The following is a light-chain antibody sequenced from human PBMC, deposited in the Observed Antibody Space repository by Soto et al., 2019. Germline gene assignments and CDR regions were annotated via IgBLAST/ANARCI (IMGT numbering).Light chain of an antibody. CDR2: EVS. CDR1: SSDVGGYKF. Sequence: QSVLTQPASVSGSPGQSITISCTGTSSDVGGYKFVSWYQQHPGKAPKLMIYEVSNRPSGVSNRFSGSKSGNTASLTISGLQAEDEADYYCSSYTHSSTRVFGGGTKLTVL. J-gene: IGLJ3*02. V-gene: IGLV2-14*01. CDR3: SSYTHSSTRV.